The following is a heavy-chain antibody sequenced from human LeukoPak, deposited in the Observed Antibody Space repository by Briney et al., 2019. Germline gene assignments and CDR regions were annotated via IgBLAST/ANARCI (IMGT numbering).Heavy chain of an antibody. V-gene: IGHV4-59*12. CDR1: GGSISSYY. J-gene: IGHJ4*02. CDR2: IYYSGST. CDR3: ARGRGYSSGWYGY. Sequence: SEALSLTCTVSGGSISSYYWSWIRQPPGKGLEWIGYIYYSGSTNYNPSLKSRVTISVDTSKNQFSLKLSSVTAADTAVYYCARGRGYSSGWYGYWGQGTLVTVSS. D-gene: IGHD6-19*01.